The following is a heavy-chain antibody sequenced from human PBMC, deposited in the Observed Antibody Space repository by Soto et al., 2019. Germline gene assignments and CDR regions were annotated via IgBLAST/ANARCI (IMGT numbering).Heavy chain of an antibody. CDR3: ARDGVGATTLTALDY. V-gene: IGHV3-33*01. Sequence: HPGGSLRLSCAASGFTFSSYGMHWVRQAPGKGLEWVAVIWYDGSNKYYADSVKGRFTISRDNSKNTLYLQMNSLRAEDTAVYYCARDGVGATTLTALDYWGQGTLVTVSS. CDR1: GFTFSSYG. J-gene: IGHJ4*02. D-gene: IGHD1-26*01. CDR2: IWYDGSNK.